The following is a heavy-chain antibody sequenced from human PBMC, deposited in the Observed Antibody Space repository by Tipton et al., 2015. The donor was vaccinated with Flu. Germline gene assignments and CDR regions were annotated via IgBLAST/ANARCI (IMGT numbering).Heavy chain of an antibody. Sequence: QSGPEVKKPGASVRVSCKTSGHTFSSGYYMHWVRQAPGQGLEWMGWINPDSGGTNYGQKFQGRVTMTRDTSISTAYMEVTGLRYDDTAVYYCAKGTNYVPYNWFDRWGQGTLVIVSS. J-gene: IGHJ5*02. CDR3: AKGTNYVPYNWFDR. V-gene: IGHV1-2*02. CDR1: GHTFSSGYY. CDR2: INPDSGGT. D-gene: IGHD4/OR15-4a*01.